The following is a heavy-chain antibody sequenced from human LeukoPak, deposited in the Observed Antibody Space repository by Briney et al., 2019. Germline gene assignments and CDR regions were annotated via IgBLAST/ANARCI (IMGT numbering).Heavy chain of an antibody. V-gene: IGHV3-49*04. CDR2: IRSKAYGGTT. J-gene: IGHJ5*02. Sequence: PGGSLRLYCTASGFTFGDYAMSWVRQAPGKGLEWVGFIRSKAYGGTTEYAASVKGRFTISRDDSKSIAYLQMNSLKTEDTAVYYCTRDQQEWALWYNWFDPWGQGTLVTVSS. CDR1: GFTFGDYA. CDR3: TRDQQEWALWYNWFDP. D-gene: IGHD1-26*01.